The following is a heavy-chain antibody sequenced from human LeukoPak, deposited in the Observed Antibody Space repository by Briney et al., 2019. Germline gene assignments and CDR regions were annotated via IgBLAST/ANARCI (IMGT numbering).Heavy chain of an antibody. CDR3: ARRGSGSWGPFDI. CDR2: INPNSGGT. CDR1: GYTFTGYY. V-gene: IGHV1-2*02. Sequence: ASVKVSCKASGYTFTGYYMHWVRQAPGQGLEWMGWINPNSGGTNYARKFQGRVTMTRDMSTSTVYMELSSLRSEDTAVYYCARRGSGSWGPFDIWGQGTMVTVSS. J-gene: IGHJ3*02. D-gene: IGHD3-10*01.